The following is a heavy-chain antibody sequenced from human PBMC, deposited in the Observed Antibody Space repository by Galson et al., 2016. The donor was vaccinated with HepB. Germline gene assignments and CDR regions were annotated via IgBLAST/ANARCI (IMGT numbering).Heavy chain of an antibody. CDR1: GYTFTSYW. D-gene: IGHD1-26*01. J-gene: IGHJ3*02. Sequence: QSGAEVKKPGESLKISCKGSGYTFTSYWIGWVRQMPGKGLEWMGIIYPGDSGTRYSPSFQGQVTISADKSINTAYLQWSSLKASDTALYYCARHRGDVGATKDSFKIWGQGTMVTVSS. CDR2: IYPGDSGT. CDR3: ARHRGDVGATKDSFKI. V-gene: IGHV5-51*01.